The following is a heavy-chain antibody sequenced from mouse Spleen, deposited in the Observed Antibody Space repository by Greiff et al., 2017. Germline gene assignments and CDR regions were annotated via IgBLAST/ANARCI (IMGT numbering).Heavy chain of an antibody. CDR1: GYTFTSYW. Sequence: EVQLQESGTVLARPGASVKMSCKTSGYTFTSYWMHWVKQRPGQGLEWIGAIYPGNSDTSYNQKFKGKAKLTADTSASTAYMELSSLTNEDSAVYYCTRFYNAMDYWGQGTSVTVSS. J-gene: IGHJ4*01. CDR2: IYPGNSDT. CDR3: TRFYNAMDY. V-gene: IGHV1-5*01. D-gene: IGHD2-12*01.